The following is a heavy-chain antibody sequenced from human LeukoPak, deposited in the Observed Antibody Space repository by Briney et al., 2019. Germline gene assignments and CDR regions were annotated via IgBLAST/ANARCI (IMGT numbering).Heavy chain of an antibody. J-gene: IGHJ4*02. D-gene: IGHD6-19*01. Sequence: SETLSLTCTVSGGTLSSYYWNWIRPPPGKGLEWIGYIHSSGSPKYNPSLKSRVTISVDTSKNHFSLKRSFVTAADTAVYYCARWYSSGWAFDYWGQGTLVTVSS. V-gene: IGHV4-59*08. CDR1: GGTLSSYY. CDR2: IHSSGSP. CDR3: ARWYSSGWAFDY.